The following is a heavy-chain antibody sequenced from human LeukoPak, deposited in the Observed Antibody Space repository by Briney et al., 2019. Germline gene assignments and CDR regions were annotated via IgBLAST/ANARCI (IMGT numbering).Heavy chain of an antibody. J-gene: IGHJ4*02. V-gene: IGHV3-30*02. D-gene: IGHD2-15*01. Sequence: GGSLRLSCAASGFTFSSYGMHWVRQAPGKGLEWVAFIRYDGSNKYYADSVKGRFTISRDNSKNTLYLQMNSLRAEDTAVYYCANGMDVVVVAATPGFDYWGQGTLVTVSS. CDR3: ANGMDVVVVAATPGFDY. CDR1: GFTFSSYG. CDR2: IRYDGSNK.